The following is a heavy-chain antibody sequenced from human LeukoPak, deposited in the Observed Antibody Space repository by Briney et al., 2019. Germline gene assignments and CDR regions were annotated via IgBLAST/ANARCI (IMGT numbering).Heavy chain of an antibody. CDR2: IGYDGSNK. Sequence: PGRSLRLSCAASGFTFSNYGMHWVRQAPGKGLEWVALIGYDGSNKYYPDSLKGRFTISRDNSKNTLYLQMNSLRAEDTAVYHCARDRYFDSSYGMDVWGKGTTVTVSS. CDR1: GFTFSNYG. V-gene: IGHV3-33*01. J-gene: IGHJ6*04. CDR3: ARDRYFDSSYGMDV. D-gene: IGHD3-9*01.